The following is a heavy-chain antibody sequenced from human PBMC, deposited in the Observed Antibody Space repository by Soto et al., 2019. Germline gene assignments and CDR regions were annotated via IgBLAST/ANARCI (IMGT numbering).Heavy chain of an antibody. D-gene: IGHD6-13*01. CDR3: ASEVGSKIDS. CDR2: MNPNSGNT. CDR1: GYTFTSYD. J-gene: IGHJ4*02. Sequence: QVQLVQSGAEVKKPGTSVKVSCKASGYTFTSYDINWVRQATGQGLEWMGWMNPNSGNTGYAQKFQGRVTMTRNTSISRAYRKLGSLRSEDTAVYYCASEVGSKIDSWVQLTLVTFSS. V-gene: IGHV1-8*01.